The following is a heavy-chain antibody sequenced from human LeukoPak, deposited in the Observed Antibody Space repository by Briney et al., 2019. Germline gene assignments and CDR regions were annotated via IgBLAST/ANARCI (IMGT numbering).Heavy chain of an antibody. D-gene: IGHD3-16*01. Sequence: TSETLSLTCTVSGGSISNYYWSWIRQPPGKGLEWIGYIYYSGSTNYNPSLKSRITMSVDTSKNQFSLKLSSVTAADTAVYYCARDNPLYLVWFDYWGQGTLVTVSS. CDR3: ARDNPLYLVWFDY. J-gene: IGHJ4*02. CDR1: GGSISNYY. V-gene: IGHV4-59*01. CDR2: IYYSGST.